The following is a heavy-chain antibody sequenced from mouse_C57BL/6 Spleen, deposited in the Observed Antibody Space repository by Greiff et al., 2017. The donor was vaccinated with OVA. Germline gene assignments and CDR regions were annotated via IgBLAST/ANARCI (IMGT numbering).Heavy chain of an antibody. J-gene: IGHJ1*03. CDR2: INPSSGYT. CDR3: AREAINYYGSRGYFDV. D-gene: IGHD1-1*01. V-gene: IGHV1-4*01. Sequence: VQLQESGAELARPGASVKMSCKASGYTFTSYTMHWVKQRPGQGLEWIGSINPSSGYTKYNQKFKDKAKLTADKSSSTAYMQLSSLTSEDSAVYYCAREAINYYGSRGYFDVWGTGTTVTVSS. CDR1: GYTFTSYT.